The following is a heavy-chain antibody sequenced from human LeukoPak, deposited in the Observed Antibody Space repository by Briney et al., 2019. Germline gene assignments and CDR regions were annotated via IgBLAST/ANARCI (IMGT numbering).Heavy chain of an antibody. CDR2: ISYDGSNK. Sequence: GGSLRLSCAASGFTFSSYAMHWVRQAPGKGLEWVAVISYDGSNKYYADSVKGRFTISRDNSKNTLYLQMNSLRAEDTAVYYCARVLDSGYDYGYVDYWGQGTRVTVSS. V-gene: IGHV3-30*04. CDR3: ARVLDSGYDYGYVDY. CDR1: GFTFSSYA. J-gene: IGHJ4*02. D-gene: IGHD5-12*01.